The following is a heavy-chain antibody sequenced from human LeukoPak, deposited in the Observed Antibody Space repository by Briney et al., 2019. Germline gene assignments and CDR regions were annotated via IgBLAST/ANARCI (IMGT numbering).Heavy chain of an antibody. CDR3: ARGRFELPY. Sequence: SETLSLTCTVSGGSISSYYWSWIRQPPGKGLGWIGYIYYSGSTNYNPSLKSRVAMSVDTSNNQFFLRLTSVTAADTALYYCARGRFELPYWGQGTLVTASS. CDR2: IYYSGST. D-gene: IGHD2-15*01. J-gene: IGHJ4*02. V-gene: IGHV4-59*01. CDR1: GGSISSYY.